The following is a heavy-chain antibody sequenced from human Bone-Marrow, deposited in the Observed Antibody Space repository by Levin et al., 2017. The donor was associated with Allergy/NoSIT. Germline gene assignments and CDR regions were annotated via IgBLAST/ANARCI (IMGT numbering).Heavy chain of an antibody. CDR1: GYTFTGYY. Sequence: GESLKISCKASGYTFTGYYMHWVRQAPGQGLEWMGWINPNSGGTNYAQKFQGRVTMTRDTSISTAYMELSRLRSDDTAVYYCASSEGLPEYYYYYGMDVWGQGTTVTVSS. CDR2: INPNSGGT. V-gene: IGHV1-2*02. D-gene: IGHD4-11*01. J-gene: IGHJ6*02. CDR3: ASSEGLPEYYYYYGMDV.